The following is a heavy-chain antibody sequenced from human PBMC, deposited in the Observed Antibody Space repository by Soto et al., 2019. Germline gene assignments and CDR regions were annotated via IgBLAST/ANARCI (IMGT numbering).Heavy chain of an antibody. CDR2: IYHSGST. V-gene: IGHV4-4*02. Sequence: PSETLSLTCAVSGGSISSSNWWSWVRQPPGKGLEWIGEIYHSGSTNYNPSLKSRVTISVDKSKNQFSLKLSSVTAADTAVYYCARCYSSGWSGWVYFDSWGQGTLVTVSS. D-gene: IGHD6-19*01. J-gene: IGHJ4*02. CDR1: GGSISSSNW. CDR3: ARCYSSGWSGWVYFDS.